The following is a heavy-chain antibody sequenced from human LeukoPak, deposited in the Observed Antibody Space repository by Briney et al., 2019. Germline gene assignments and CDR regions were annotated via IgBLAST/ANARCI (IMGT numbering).Heavy chain of an antibody. CDR2: INHSGST. CDR1: GGSFSGYY. V-gene: IGHV4-34*01. CDR3: ARGLWFDP. Sequence: SETLSLTCAVYGGSFSGYYWSWIRQPPGKGPEWIGEINHSGSTNYNPSLKSRATISVDTSKNQFSLKLSSVTAADTAVYYCARGLWFDPWGQGTLVTVSS. J-gene: IGHJ5*02.